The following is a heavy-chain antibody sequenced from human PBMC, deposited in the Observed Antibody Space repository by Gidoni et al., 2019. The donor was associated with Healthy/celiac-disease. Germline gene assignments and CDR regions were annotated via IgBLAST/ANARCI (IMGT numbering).Heavy chain of an antibody. CDR1: GGSFSGYY. D-gene: IGHD2-2*01. CDR3: ARYCSSTSCSRPPFDY. CDR2: IHHSGST. J-gene: IGHJ4*02. V-gene: IGHV4-34*01. Sequence: QVQLQQWGAGLLKPSETLSLTCAVYGGSFSGYYWSWIRQPPGKGLEWIGEIHHSGSTNYNPSLKSRVTISVDTSKNQFSLKLSSVTAADTAVYYCARYCSSTSCSRPPFDYWGQGTLVTVSS.